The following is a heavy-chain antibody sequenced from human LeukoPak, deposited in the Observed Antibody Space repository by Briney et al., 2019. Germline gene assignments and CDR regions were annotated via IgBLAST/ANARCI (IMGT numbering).Heavy chain of an antibody. CDR2: IYYSGST. D-gene: IGHD3-10*01. Sequence: SEALSLTCTVSGGSISSYYWSWIRQPPGKGLEWIGYIYYSGSTNYNPSLKSRVTISVDTSKNQFSLKLSSVTAADTAVYYCARTAGSGSYYPLDYWGQGTLVTVSS. J-gene: IGHJ4*02. CDR1: GGSISSYY. CDR3: ARTAGSGSYYPLDY. V-gene: IGHV4-59*01.